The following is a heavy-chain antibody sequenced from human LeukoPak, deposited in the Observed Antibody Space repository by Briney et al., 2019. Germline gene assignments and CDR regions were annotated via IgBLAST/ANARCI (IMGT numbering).Heavy chain of an antibody. D-gene: IGHD6-19*01. J-gene: IGHJ4*02. V-gene: IGHV1-69*13. CDR1: GGTFSSYA. CDR2: IIPIFGTA. CDR3: ARGRPTLPGGWYTKAFDY. Sequence: ASVKVSCKASGGTFSSYAISWVREAPGQVLEWMGGIIPIFGTANYAQKFQGRVTITADESTSTAYMELSSLRSEDTAVYYCARGRPTLPGGWYTKAFDYWGQGTLVTVSS.